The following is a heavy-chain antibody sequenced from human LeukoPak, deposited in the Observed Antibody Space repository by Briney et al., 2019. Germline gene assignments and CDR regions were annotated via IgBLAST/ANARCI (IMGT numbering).Heavy chain of an antibody. Sequence: GGPLRPPGEASGFTFSSYWMNGARKAPGKGLEWVASINHNGNVNYYVDSVKGRFTISRDNAKNSLYLQMSNLRAEDTAVYFCARGGGLDVWGQGATVTVSS. V-gene: IGHV3-7*03. D-gene: IGHD3-16*01. CDR3: ARGGGLDV. J-gene: IGHJ6*02. CDR1: GFTFSSYW. CDR2: INHNGNVN.